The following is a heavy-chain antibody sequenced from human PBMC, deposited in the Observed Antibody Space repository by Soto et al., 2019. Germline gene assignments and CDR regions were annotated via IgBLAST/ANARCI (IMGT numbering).Heavy chain of an antibody. J-gene: IGHJ4*02. V-gene: IGHV4-34*01. CDR1: GGSFSGYY. CDR3: ARGWRWGGLYYFDY. D-gene: IGHD1-1*01. Sequence: SETLSLTCAVYGGSFSGYYWSWIRQPQGKGLEWIGEINHSGSTNYNPSLKSRVTISVDTSKNQFSLKLSSVTAADTAGYYCARGWRWGGLYYFDYWGQGTLVTVSS. CDR2: INHSGST.